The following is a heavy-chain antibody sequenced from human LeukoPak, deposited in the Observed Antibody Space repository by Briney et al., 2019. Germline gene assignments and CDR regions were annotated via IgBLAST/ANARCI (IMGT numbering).Heavy chain of an antibody. V-gene: IGHV4-39*01. Sequence: PSETLSLTCTVSGGSISSSSYYWGWIRQPPGKGLEWIGSIYYSGSTYYNPSLRSRVTISVDTSKNQFSLKLSSVTAADTAVYYRARHPIVVVTVLYYFDYWGQGTLVTVSS. J-gene: IGHJ4*02. CDR2: IYYSGST. CDR1: GGSISSSSYY. D-gene: IGHD2-21*02. CDR3: ARHPIVVVTVLYYFDY.